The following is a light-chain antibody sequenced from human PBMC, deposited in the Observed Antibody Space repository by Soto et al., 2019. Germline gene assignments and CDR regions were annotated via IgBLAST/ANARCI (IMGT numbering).Light chain of an antibody. CDR3: QQYDNLP. J-gene: IGKJ5*01. CDR2: DAS. CDR1: QDIRNY. V-gene: IGKV1-33*01. Sequence: DIKITQCPSSLSASVGARVTITFQASQDIRNYLKWYQQKPGKDPKLLIYDASNLGAGVPSRVSGCGSGTDFTFSSGSLQPEGIATYSCQQYDNLPFGQGTRLEIK.